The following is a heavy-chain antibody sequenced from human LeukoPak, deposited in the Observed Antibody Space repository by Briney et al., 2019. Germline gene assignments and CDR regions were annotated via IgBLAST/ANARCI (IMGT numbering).Heavy chain of an antibody. CDR3: ATEIRPGMPTSGTFDY. Sequence: LPGGSLRLSCAASGFALSSNYMSWVRPAPGKGLEWVSVIYSGGSTYYADSVKGRFTISRDKPKNTLYLQMNSLRAEDTAVYYCATEIRPGMPTSGTFDYWGQGTLVTVSS. CDR1: GFALSSNY. CDR2: IYSGGST. V-gene: IGHV3-53*01. J-gene: IGHJ4*02. D-gene: IGHD1/OR15-1a*01.